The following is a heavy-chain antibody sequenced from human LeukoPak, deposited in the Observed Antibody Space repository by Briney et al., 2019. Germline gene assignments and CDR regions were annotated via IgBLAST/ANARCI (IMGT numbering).Heavy chain of an antibody. V-gene: IGHV4-39*01. Sequence: SETLSLTCTVSGGSISSSSYYWGWIRQPPGKGLEWIGSIYYSGSTYYNPSLKSRVTISVDTSKYQFSLKLSSVTAADTAVYYCAILGRSSYYYFDYWGQGTLVTVSS. J-gene: IGHJ4*02. CDR3: AILGRSSYYYFDY. CDR1: GGSISSSSYY. CDR2: IYYSGST. D-gene: IGHD2-15*01.